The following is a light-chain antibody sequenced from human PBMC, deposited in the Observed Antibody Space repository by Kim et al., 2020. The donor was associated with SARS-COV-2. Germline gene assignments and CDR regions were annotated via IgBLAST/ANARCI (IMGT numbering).Light chain of an antibody. J-gene: IGKJ4*01. Sequence: PVSISFRSSHSLLHHTGYNFLDWYLQKPWQSPQLLIYLGSKRASGVPDRFSGSGSGTDFTLKISRVEAEDVGMYYCKQALLNPLAFGGGTKVDIK. CDR3: KQALLNPLA. CDR2: LGS. V-gene: IGKV2-28*01. CDR1: HSLLHHTGYNF.